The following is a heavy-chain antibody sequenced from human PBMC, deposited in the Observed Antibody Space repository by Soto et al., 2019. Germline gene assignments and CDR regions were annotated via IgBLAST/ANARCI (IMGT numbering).Heavy chain of an antibody. CDR1: GFTFSSYA. D-gene: IGHD6-13*01. V-gene: IGHV3-23*01. Sequence: GGSLRLSCAASGFTFSSYAMSWVRQAPGKGREWVSAISGSGGSKYYADSGKGRFTISRENSKNTLYLQMNSLRAEDTAVYYCVRSSPPLFWGQGTLVTVSS. J-gene: IGHJ4*02. CDR3: VRSSPPLF. CDR2: ISGSGGSK.